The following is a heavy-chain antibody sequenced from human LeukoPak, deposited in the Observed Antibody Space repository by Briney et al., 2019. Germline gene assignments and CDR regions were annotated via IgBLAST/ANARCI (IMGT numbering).Heavy chain of an antibody. J-gene: IGHJ5*02. V-gene: IGHV4-59*01. D-gene: IGHD6-13*01. CDR2: IYYSGST. CDR1: GGSISSYY. Sequence: SETLSLTCTVSGGSISSYYWSWIRQPPGKGLEWIGYIYYSGSTNYNPSLKSRVTISVDTSKNQFSLKLSSVTAADTAVYYCARGYSSSSLFGPWGQGTLVTVSP. CDR3: ARGYSSSSLFGP.